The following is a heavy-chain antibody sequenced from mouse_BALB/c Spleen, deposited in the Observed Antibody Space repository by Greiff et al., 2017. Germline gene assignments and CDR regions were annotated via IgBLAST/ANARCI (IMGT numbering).Heavy chain of an antibody. J-gene: IGHJ4*01. D-gene: IGHD1-1*01. CDR1: GFTFSSFG. CDR2: ISSGSSTI. CDR3: ARSIYYYGSSYQGGAMDY. V-gene: IGHV5-17*02. Sequence: EVKLMESGGGLVQPGGSRKLSCAASGFTFSSFGMHWVRQAPEKGLEWVAYISSGSSTIYYADTVKGRFTISRDNPKNTLFLQMTSLRSEDTAMYYCARSIYYYGSSYQGGAMDYWGQGTSVTVSS.